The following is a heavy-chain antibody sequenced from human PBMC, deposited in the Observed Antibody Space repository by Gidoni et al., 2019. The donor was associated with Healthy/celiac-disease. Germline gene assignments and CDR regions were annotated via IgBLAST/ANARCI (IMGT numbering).Heavy chain of an antibody. CDR1: GFTFSRYG. CDR3: ARVWFGELWSYGMDV. V-gene: IGHV3-33*01. J-gene: IGHJ6*02. Sequence: QVQLVESGGGVVQPGRSLRLSCAASGFTFSRYGMHWVRQAPGKGLEWVAVIWYDGSNKYYADSVKGRFTISRDNSKNTLYLQMNSLRAEDTAVYYCARVWFGELWSYGMDVWGQGTTVTVSS. CDR2: IWYDGSNK. D-gene: IGHD3-10*01.